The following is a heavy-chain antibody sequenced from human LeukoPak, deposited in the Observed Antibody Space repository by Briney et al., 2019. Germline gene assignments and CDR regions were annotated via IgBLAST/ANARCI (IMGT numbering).Heavy chain of an antibody. CDR3: AKITGCSSTSCYSH. J-gene: IGHJ4*02. CDR2: ISGSGGST. V-gene: IGHV3-23*01. Sequence: PGGSLRLSCAASGFTFSSYAMSWVRQAPGKGLEWVSAISGSGGSTYYADSVKGRFTISRDNSKNTLYLQMNSLGAEDTAVYYCAKITGCSSTSCYSHWGQGTLVTVSS. D-gene: IGHD2-2*01. CDR1: GFTFSSYA.